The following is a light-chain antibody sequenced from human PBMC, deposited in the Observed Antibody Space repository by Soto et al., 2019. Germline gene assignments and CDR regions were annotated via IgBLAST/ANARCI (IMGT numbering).Light chain of an antibody. CDR2: EVS. CDR3: SSYISRSRV. Sequence: QSALTQPASVSGSPGQSITISCTGTSSDVGGYNYVSWYQQHPGKAPKLMIYEVSNRPSGVSNRFSGSQSGNTASLTISGLQAEDEADYYCSSYISRSRVFGTGTKLTVL. CDR1: SSDVGGYNY. J-gene: IGLJ1*01. V-gene: IGLV2-14*01.